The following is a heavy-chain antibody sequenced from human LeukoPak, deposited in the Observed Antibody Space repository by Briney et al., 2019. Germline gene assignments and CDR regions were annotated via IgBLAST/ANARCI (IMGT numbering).Heavy chain of an antibody. J-gene: IGHJ4*02. D-gene: IGHD2-15*01. V-gene: IGHV3-30-3*01. CDR3: ARSVGYCSGGSCFLVDY. Sequence: GGSLRLSCAASGFTLSTYWMHWVRQAPGEGLEWVVVISYDGSNKYYADSVKGRFTISRDNAKNSLYLQMNSLRAEDTAVYYCARSVGYCSGGSCFLVDYWGQGTLVTVSS. CDR2: ISYDGSNK. CDR1: GFTLSTYW.